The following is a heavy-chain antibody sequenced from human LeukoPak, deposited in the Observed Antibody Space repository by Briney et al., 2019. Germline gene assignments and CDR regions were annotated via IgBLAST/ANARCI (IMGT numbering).Heavy chain of an antibody. J-gene: IGHJ6*03. V-gene: IGHV1-69*06. D-gene: IGHD6-13*01. Sequence: GASVKVSCKASGYTFTSYYMHWMRQAPGQGLEWMGGIIPIFGTTNYAQKFQGRVTITADKSTSTAYMELSSLRSEDTAVYYCARDRGREVAAAGRNYYYYYYMDVWGKGTTVTVSS. CDR1: GYTFTSYY. CDR2: IIPIFGTT. CDR3: ARDRGREVAAAGRNYYYYYYMDV.